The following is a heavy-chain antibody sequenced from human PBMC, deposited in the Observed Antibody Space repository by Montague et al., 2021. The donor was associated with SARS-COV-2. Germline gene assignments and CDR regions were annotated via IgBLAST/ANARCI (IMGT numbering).Heavy chain of an antibody. CDR3: ARQLSLTSGTGFDY. V-gene: IGHV4-39*01. CDR1: GGSISNSSYY. CDR2: FFYPGST. J-gene: IGHJ4*02. D-gene: IGHD6-13*01. Sequence: SETLSLTCTVSGGSISNSSYYWGWIRQPPGKGLEWVGSFFYPGSTYYKSSLISRVTLSVDTSKNQVSLRPTSVTAADTAVYFCARQLSLTSGTGFDYRGQGTVVTVSS.